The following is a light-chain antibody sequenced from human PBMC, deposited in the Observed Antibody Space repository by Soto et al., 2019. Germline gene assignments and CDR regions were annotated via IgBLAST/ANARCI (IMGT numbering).Light chain of an antibody. V-gene: IGKV1-5*03. Sequence: DIQMTQSPSTLSEYVGDRVNITCRASQSISSWLAWYQQKPGKAPKLLIYKASSLESGVPSRFSGSGSGTEFTLTISSLQPDDFATYYCQQYNSLWTFGQGSKV. J-gene: IGKJ1*01. CDR1: QSISSW. CDR2: KAS. CDR3: QQYNSLWT.